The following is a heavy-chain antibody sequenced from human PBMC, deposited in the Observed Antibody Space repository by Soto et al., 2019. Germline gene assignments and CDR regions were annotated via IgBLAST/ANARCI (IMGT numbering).Heavy chain of an antibody. V-gene: IGHV1-69*13. J-gene: IGHJ6*02. Sequence: SVKVSCKASGGTLSSYAIRWVRQAPGQGLEWMGGIIPIFGTANYAQKFQGRVTITADESTSTAYMELSSLRSEDTAVYYCARDSERFGQYYYGMDVWGQGTTVTVSS. CDR1: GGTLSSYA. CDR3: ARDSERFGQYYYGMDV. D-gene: IGHD3-16*01. CDR2: IIPIFGTA.